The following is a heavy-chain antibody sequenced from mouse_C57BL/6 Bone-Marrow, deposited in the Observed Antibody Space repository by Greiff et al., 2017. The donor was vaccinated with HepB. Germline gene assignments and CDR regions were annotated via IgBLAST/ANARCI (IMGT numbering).Heavy chain of an antibody. CDR3: ARRPLRYWYFDV. V-gene: IGHV1-69*01. J-gene: IGHJ1*03. D-gene: IGHD1-1*01. Sequence: QVQLKQPGAELVMPGASVKLSCKASGYTFTSYWMHWVKQRPGQGLEWIGEIDPSDSYTNYNQKFKGKSTLTVDKSSSTAYMQLSSLTSEDSAVYYCARRPLRYWYFDVWGTGTTVTVSS. CDR1: GYTFTSYW. CDR2: IDPSDSYT.